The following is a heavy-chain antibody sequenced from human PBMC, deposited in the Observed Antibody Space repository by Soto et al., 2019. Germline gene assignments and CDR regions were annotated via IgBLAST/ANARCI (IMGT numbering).Heavy chain of an antibody. D-gene: IGHD1-26*01. Sequence: QMQLVQSGAEVKKTGSSVTVSCKALGNTFTYRYLHWVRQAPGQALEWMGWIAPFNGDVHYAQKFQARVTITRDRSINTAYMRMSSLTSEDTAMYYCASGGAGSGPFTWELPDHWGQGTLVTVSS. CDR2: IAPFNGDV. V-gene: IGHV1-45*02. J-gene: IGHJ4*02. CDR1: GNTFTYRY. CDR3: ASGGAGSGPFTWELPDH.